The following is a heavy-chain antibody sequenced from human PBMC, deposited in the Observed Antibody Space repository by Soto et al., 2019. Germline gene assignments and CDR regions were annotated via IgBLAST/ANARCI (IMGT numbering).Heavy chain of an antibody. CDR3: AKDYSNYDRFFNY. Sequence: PGGSLRLSCAASGFTFSSYAMSWVRQAPGKGLEWVAVICDDGSSTYYADSVKGRFTISRDNSKNTLYLQMNSLRAEDTAVYYCAKDYSNYDRFFNYWGQGTLVPVSS. V-gene: IGHV3-23*01. CDR1: GFTFSSYA. CDR2: ICDDGSST. D-gene: IGHD4-4*01. J-gene: IGHJ4*02.